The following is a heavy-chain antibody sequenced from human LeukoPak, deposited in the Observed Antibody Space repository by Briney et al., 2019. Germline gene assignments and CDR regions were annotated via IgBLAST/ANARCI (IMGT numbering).Heavy chain of an antibody. CDR3: ARDYCSGGSCYLVDY. CDR2: IYHSGST. V-gene: IGHV4-4*02. CDR1: GGSISSSNW. Sequence: SRTLSLTCAVSGGSISSSNWWSWVRQPPGKGLEWIGEIYHSGSTNYNPSLKSRVTISVDKSKNQFSLKLSSVTAADTAVYYCARDYCSGGSCYLVDYWGQGTLVTVSS. D-gene: IGHD2-15*01. J-gene: IGHJ4*02.